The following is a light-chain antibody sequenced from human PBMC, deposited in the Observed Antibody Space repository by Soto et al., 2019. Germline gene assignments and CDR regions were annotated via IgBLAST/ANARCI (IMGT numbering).Light chain of an antibody. Sequence: VLTQSPGTMSLSPGERGTLSCRASQSISSKFVAWYQQKPGQAPRLLIFSASKRATGIPDMFSGSSSGSNSFNDSGSGTDFTLTISRLEPEDFAVYYCHHYGSSLPDTFGQGTKLEIK. CDR1: QSISSKF. CDR3: HHYGSSLPDT. J-gene: IGKJ2*01. V-gene: IGKV3-20*01. CDR2: SAS.